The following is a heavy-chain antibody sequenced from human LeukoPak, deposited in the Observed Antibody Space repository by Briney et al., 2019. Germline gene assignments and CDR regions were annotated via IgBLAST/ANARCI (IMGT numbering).Heavy chain of an antibody. J-gene: IGHJ6*03. D-gene: IGHD3-10*01. CDR1: GFTFDDYG. CDR2: IKWNGGST. V-gene: IGHV3-20*04. CDR3: ARLGFGELLSSHYYYYYYMDV. Sequence: GGSLRLSCVASGFTFDDYGMGWVRQAPGKGLGWVSGIKWNGGSTGYADTVKGRFIISRDNAKNSLFLQMNSLGAEDTALYYCARLGFGELLSSHYYYYYYMDVWGKGTTVTVSS.